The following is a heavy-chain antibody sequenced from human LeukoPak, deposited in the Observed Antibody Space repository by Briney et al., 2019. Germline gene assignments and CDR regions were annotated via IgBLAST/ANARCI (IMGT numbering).Heavy chain of an antibody. CDR2: IYTIGST. J-gene: IGHJ5*02. V-gene: IGHV4-4*07. CDR1: GGSISSYY. CDR3: GRDLNGPSRGPSPGFDP. D-gene: IGHD2-2*01. Sequence: SETLSLTCTVSGGSISSYYWSWIRQPAGKGLEWIGRIYTIGSTNYNPSLKRRVAMSLDTSKNQFSLKLSSVTAADTAVYYCGRDLNGPSRGPSPGFDPWGQGTLVTVSS.